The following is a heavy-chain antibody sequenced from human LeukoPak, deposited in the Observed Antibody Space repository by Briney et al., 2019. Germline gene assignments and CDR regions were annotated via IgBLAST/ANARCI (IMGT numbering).Heavy chain of an antibody. J-gene: IGHJ6*02. CDR3: AKDLAITPENYYGMDV. D-gene: IGHD4-23*01. V-gene: IGHV3-7*03. CDR1: GFTFSSNY. Sequence: GGSLRLSCAASGFTFSSNYMSWVRQAPGRGLEWVANIKEDGSEKYYGDSVKGRFTISRDNAKNSLNLQMNSLRAEDTAVYYCAKDLAITPENYYGMDVWGQGTTVTVSS. CDR2: IKEDGSEK.